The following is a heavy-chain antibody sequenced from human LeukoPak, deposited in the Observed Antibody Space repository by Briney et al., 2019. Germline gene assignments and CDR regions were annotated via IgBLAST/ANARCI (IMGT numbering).Heavy chain of an antibody. CDR2: IYPGDSDT. CDR3: ARLYGSGSFYTHFDN. Sequence: GESLKISCKGSGYSFSTYCIAWVRQMPGKSLEWMGIIYPGDSDTRYSPSFQGLVTISADKSISTAYLQWSSLKASDTAMYYCARLYGSGSFYTHFDNWGQGTLVTVSS. CDR1: GYSFSTYC. D-gene: IGHD3-10*01. J-gene: IGHJ4*02. V-gene: IGHV5-51*01.